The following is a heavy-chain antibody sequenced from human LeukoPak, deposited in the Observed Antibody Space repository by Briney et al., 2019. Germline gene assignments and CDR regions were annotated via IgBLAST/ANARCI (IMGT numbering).Heavy chain of an antibody. V-gene: IGHV3-30*02. Sequence: GGSLRLSCAASGFTFSSYGMHWVRQAPGKGLEWVAFIRYDGSNKYYADSVKGRFTISRDNSKNTLYLQMNSLRAEDTAVYYCAKDRAHTAMMYGPVDYWGQGTLVTVSS. CDR1: GFTFSSYG. J-gene: IGHJ4*02. CDR2: IRYDGSNK. CDR3: AKDRAHTAMMYGPVDY. D-gene: IGHD5-18*01.